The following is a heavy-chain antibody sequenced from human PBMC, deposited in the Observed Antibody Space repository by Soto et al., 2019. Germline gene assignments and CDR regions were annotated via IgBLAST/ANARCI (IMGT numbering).Heavy chain of an antibody. D-gene: IGHD6-13*01. CDR3: ARLKNIAAAGSFDY. J-gene: IGHJ4*02. Sequence: ASMKVSCKASGYTFTSYYINWVRQATGQGLEWMGWISAYTGNTNYAQKLQGRVTMTTDTSTSTAYMELRSLRSDDTAVYYCARLKNIAAAGSFDYWGQGTLVTVSS. CDR1: GYTFTSYY. V-gene: IGHV1-18*01. CDR2: ISAYTGNT.